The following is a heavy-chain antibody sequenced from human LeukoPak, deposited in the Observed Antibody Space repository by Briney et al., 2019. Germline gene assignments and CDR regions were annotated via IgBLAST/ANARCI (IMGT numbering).Heavy chain of an antibody. CDR2: IWYDGSNK. CDR3: ARFSGSYWDY. D-gene: IGHD3-10*01. V-gene: IGHV3-33*01. CDR1: GFTFSSHG. Sequence: PGGSLRLSCAASGFTFSSHGMHWVRQAPGKGLEWVAVIWYDGSNKYYADSVKGRFTISRDNSENTLYLQTNSLRAEDTAVYYCARFSGSYWDYWGQGTLVTVSS. J-gene: IGHJ4*02.